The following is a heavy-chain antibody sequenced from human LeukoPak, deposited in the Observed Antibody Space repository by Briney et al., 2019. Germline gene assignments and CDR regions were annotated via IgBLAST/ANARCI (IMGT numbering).Heavy chain of an antibody. CDR3: AISRGIQLWLGPDY. Sequence: ASVTVSCTASGYTFTSYAMNWVRQAPGQGLEWMGWINTNTGNPTYAQGFTGRFVFSLDTSVSTSYLQISSLKAEDTAVYYCAISRGIQLWLGPDYWGQGTLVTVSS. V-gene: IGHV7-4-1*02. J-gene: IGHJ4*02. D-gene: IGHD5-18*01. CDR1: GYTFTSYA. CDR2: INTNTGNP.